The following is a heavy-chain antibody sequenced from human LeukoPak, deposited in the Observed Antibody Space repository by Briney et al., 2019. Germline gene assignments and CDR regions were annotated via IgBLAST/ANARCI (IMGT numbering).Heavy chain of an antibody. CDR3: ARHRPEYSGNSFDY. Sequence: SETLSLTCTVSGGSIRSSSYYWGWIRQPPGKGLEWIGSIYYSGSTYYNPSLKSRVTISIDTSKNQFSLKLSPVSAADTAVYYCARHRPEYSGNSFDYWGQGTLVTVSS. V-gene: IGHV4-39*01. CDR2: IYYSGST. D-gene: IGHD1-26*01. CDR1: GGSIRSSSYY. J-gene: IGHJ4*02.